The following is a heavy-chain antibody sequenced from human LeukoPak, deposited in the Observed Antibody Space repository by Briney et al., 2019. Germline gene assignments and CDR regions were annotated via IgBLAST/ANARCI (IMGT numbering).Heavy chain of an antibody. D-gene: IGHD3-10*01. CDR3: ARVHLGMVRKNRFPYYYYYGMDV. Sequence: SVKVSCKASGFTFTSSAVQWVRQARGQRLEWIGWIVVGSGNTNYAQKFQERVTITRDMSTSTAYMELSSLRSEDTAVYYCARVHLGMVRKNRFPYYYYYGMDVWGQGTTVTVSS. V-gene: IGHV1-58*01. J-gene: IGHJ6*02. CDR1: GFTFTSSA. CDR2: IVVGSGNT.